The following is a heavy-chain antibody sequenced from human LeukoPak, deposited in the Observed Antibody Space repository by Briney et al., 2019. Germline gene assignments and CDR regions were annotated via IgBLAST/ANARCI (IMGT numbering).Heavy chain of an antibody. CDR3: ARVTTYYYDSSGYPNANYYYYYYYMDV. D-gene: IGHD3-22*01. CDR1: GGSISSSSYY. V-gene: IGHV4-39*07. CDR2: IYYSGST. J-gene: IGHJ6*03. Sequence: SETLSLTCTVSGGSISSSSYYWGWIRQPPGKGLEWIGSIYYSGSTYYNPSLKSRVTISVDTSKNQFSLKLSSVTAADTAVYYCARVTTYYYDSSGYPNANYYYYYYYMDVWGKGTTVTVSS.